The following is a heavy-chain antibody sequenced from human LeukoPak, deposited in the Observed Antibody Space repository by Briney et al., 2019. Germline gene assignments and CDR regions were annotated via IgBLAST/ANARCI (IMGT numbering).Heavy chain of an antibody. CDR3: AGERGEEYSSGWYKTNYFDN. V-gene: IGHV4-39*07. J-gene: IGHJ4*02. CDR2: IYYLGFP. Sequence: SETLSLTCITSGGSISGSNYYWGWIRQPPGKGLEWIGSIYYLGFPYSDPSLKSRVTMSVDTSKNQFSLKLTSVTAADTAVYYCAGERGEEYSSGWYKTNYFDNWGQGIRVTVSS. CDR1: GGSISGSNYY. D-gene: IGHD6-19*01.